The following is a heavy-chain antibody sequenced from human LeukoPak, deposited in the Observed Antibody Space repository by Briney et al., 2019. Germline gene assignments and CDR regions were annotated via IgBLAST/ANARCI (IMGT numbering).Heavy chain of an antibody. CDR3: TTGSYDSSGYYYFDY. D-gene: IGHD3-22*01. Sequence: GGSLRLSCAASGFTFGNAWMSWVRQAPGKGLEWVGRIKSKTDGGTTDYAAPVKGRFTISRDDSKNTLYLQMNSLKTEDTAVYYCTTGSYDSSGYYYFDYWGQGTLVTVSS. CDR1: GFTFGNAW. J-gene: IGHJ4*02. V-gene: IGHV3-15*01. CDR2: IKSKTDGGTT.